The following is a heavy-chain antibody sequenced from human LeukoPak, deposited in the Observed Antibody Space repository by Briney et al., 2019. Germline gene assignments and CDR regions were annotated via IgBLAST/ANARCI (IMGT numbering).Heavy chain of an antibody. V-gene: IGHV1-69*05. Sequence: GASVKVSCKASGGTFSGYAISWVRQAPGQGLEWMGGIIPIFGTANYAQKFQGRATITTDESTSTAYMELSSLRSEDTAVYYCAKARSGSSNWALQIFEYWGQGVLVTVSS. CDR3: AKARSGSSNWALQIFEY. D-gene: IGHD4-11*01. CDR2: IIPIFGTA. J-gene: IGHJ4*02. CDR1: GGTFSGYA.